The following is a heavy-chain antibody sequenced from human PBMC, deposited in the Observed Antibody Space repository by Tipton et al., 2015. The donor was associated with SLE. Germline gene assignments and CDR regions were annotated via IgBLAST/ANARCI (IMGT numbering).Heavy chain of an antibody. V-gene: IGHV5-51*03. D-gene: IGHD3-22*01. CDR2: IYPVDSDT. CDR3: ARAYSSGLI. Sequence: VQLVQSGPEVKKPGESLKISCKASGYSFSSYWIGWVRQMPGKGLEWMGIIYPVDSDTRYSPSFQGQVTISADKSIRTAYLQWRSLKASDTALYYCARAYSSGLIWGQGTMVTVSS. J-gene: IGHJ3*02. CDR1: GYSFSSYW.